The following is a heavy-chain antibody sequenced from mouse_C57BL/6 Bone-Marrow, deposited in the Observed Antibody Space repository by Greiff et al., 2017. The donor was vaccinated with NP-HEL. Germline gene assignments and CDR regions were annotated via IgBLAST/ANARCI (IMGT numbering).Heavy chain of an antibody. CDR3: ARSPYYYGSSTWFAY. CDR2: IYPRSGNT. D-gene: IGHD1-1*01. CDR1: GYTFTSYG. Sequence: VQLQQSGAELARPGASVKLSCKASGYTFTSYGISWVKQRTGQGLEWIGEIYPRSGNTYYNEKFKGKATLTADKSSSTAYMELRILTSEDSAVYFCARSPYYYGSSTWFAYWGQGTLVTVSA. V-gene: IGHV1-81*01. J-gene: IGHJ3*01.